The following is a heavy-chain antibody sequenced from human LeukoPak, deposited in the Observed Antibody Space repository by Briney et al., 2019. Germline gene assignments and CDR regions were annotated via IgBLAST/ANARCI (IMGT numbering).Heavy chain of an antibody. D-gene: IGHD3-22*01. J-gene: IGHJ4*02. V-gene: IGHV3-23*01. CDR1: GFTFSSYA. CDR3: AKDQDYYDSKSAFDD. CDR2: FSGSGGST. Sequence: GGSLRLSCAASGFTFSSYAMSWVRQAPGKGLEWVSTFSGSGGSTHYADSVKGRFTISRDNSKNTLYLQMNSLRAEDTAVYYCAKDQDYYDSKSAFDDWGKGSLITVSS.